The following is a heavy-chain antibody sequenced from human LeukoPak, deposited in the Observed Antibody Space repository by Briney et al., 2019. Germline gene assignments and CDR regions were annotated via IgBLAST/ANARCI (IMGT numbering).Heavy chain of an antibody. CDR1: GGSISSYY. CDR2: IYYSGST. J-gene: IGHJ4*02. Sequence: NPSETLSLTCTVSGGSISSYYWSWIRQPPGKGLEWIGYIYYSGSTNYNPSLKSRVTISVDTSKNQFSLKLSSVTAADTAVYYCARELGYCSGGSFLLADYWGQGTLVTVSS. V-gene: IGHV4-59*12. D-gene: IGHD2-15*01. CDR3: ARELGYCSGGSFLLADY.